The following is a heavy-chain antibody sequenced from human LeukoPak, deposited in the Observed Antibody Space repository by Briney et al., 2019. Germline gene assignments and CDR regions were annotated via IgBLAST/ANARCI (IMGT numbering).Heavy chain of an antibody. CDR1: GYIFTGYD. Sequence: ASVKVSCKASGYIFTGYDIHWVRQAPGQGLEWIGWINPNSGYTNYAQKFQDRVTMTRDTSIGTAYMELSRLTSDDTAVYYCARGYRFGSNPDYWGQGTVVTVSS. D-gene: IGHD3-10*01. CDR3: ARGYRFGSNPDY. V-gene: IGHV1-2*02. J-gene: IGHJ4*02. CDR2: INPNSGYT.